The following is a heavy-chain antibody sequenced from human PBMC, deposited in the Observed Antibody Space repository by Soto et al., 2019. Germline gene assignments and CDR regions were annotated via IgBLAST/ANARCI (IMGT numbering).Heavy chain of an antibody. CDR2: ISSSGSTI. CDR1: GFSFSSYE. Sequence: AGGSLRLSCAASGFSFSSYEMNWVRQAPGKGLEWVSYISSSGSTIYYADSVKGRFTISRDNAKNSLYLQMNSLRAEDTAVYYCARNYYDSSGFMGYWGQGTLVTVSS. J-gene: IGHJ4*02. D-gene: IGHD3-22*01. V-gene: IGHV3-48*03. CDR3: ARNYYDSSGFMGY.